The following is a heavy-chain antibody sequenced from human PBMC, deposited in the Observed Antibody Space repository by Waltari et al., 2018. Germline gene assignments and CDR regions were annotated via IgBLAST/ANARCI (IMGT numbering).Heavy chain of an antibody. CDR1: GFTFNDYW. CDR3: VLYSSSFLGDC. CDR2: INLDGGIT. J-gene: IGHJ4*02. D-gene: IGHD6-13*01. Sequence: EVQLVESGGGLVQPGGSLRLSCAASGFTFNDYWMHWVRQAPGKGLVSVSQINLDGGITSYADSVKGRFTISRDNAKNTLFLQMNSLRAEDTAVYYCVLYSSSFLGDCWGQGTLVTVSS. V-gene: IGHV3-74*01.